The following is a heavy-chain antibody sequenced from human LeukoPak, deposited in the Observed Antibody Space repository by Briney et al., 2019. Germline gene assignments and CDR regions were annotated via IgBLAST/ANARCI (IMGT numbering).Heavy chain of an antibody. CDR2: ISYDGSNK. D-gene: IGHD2/OR15-2a*01. Sequence: GRSLRLSCAASGFTFSSYGMHWVRRAPGKGLEWVAVISYDGSNKYYADSVKGRFTISRDNSKNTLYLQMNSLRAEDTAVYYCAKDLSHILDAFDIWGQGTMVTVSS. V-gene: IGHV3-30*18. CDR3: AKDLSHILDAFDI. J-gene: IGHJ3*02. CDR1: GFTFSSYG.